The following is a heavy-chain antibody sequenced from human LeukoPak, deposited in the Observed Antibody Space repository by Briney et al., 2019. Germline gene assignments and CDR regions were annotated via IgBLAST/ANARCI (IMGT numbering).Heavy chain of an antibody. Sequence: SVKVSCKASGGTFAIHTITWVRQAPGQGLEWMGRIIPVVGTHYAQKFQGRVTITADKSTSTAYMELSSLRSDDTAVYYCANDDTSGYYQAWGQGTLVTVSS. CDR3: ANDDTSGYYQA. CDR2: IIPVVGT. D-gene: IGHD3-22*01. CDR1: GGTFAIHT. V-gene: IGHV1-69*02. J-gene: IGHJ4*02.